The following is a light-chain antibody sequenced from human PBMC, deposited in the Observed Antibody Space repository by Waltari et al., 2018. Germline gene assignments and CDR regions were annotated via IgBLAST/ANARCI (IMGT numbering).Light chain of an antibody. Sequence: QSVLTQPPSMSGAPGQKVTIPCTGGSSNFGAGYDVHWYQHFPGAAPKLLIFGNTTRASRVPGRFCGSTSGTSASLAIAGLQSEDEAVYYCQSFDSSLSASVFGGGTKLTVL. J-gene: IGLJ3*02. V-gene: IGLV1-40*01. CDR3: QSFDSSLSASV. CDR2: GNT. CDR1: SSNFGAGYD.